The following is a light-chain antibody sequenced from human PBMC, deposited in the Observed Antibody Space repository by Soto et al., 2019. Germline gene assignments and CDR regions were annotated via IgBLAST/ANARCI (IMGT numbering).Light chain of an antibody. CDR2: EVS. CDR1: SSDVGGYNF. V-gene: IGLV2-14*01. J-gene: IGLJ2*01. Sequence: QSALTQPASVSGSPGQSITISCTGTSSDVGGYNFVSWYQQYPGKAPILMIYEVSNRPSGVSNRFSGSKSGNTASLTISGLQPEDEADYYCSSFTSSSTAIFGGGTKLTVL. CDR3: SSFTSSSTAI.